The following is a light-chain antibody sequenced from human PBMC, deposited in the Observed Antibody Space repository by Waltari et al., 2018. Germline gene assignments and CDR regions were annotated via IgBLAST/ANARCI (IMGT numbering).Light chain of an antibody. CDR1: SGHSSNV. J-gene: IGLJ3*02. CDR3: QTGGHGTWV. CDR2: VNSDGSH. Sequence: QLVLTQSPSASASLGASFKLTCTLSSGHSSNVIAWLPQQPGKGPRYLMKVNSDGSHNKGDEIPDRFSGSSSGAERYLTISSLQSEDEADYYCQTGGHGTWVFGGGTKLTVL. V-gene: IGLV4-69*01.